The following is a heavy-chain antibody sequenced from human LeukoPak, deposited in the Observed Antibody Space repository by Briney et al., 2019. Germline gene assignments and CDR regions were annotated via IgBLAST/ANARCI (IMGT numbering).Heavy chain of an antibody. J-gene: IGHJ6*02. CDR3: ARHIAAAGTDYYYYGMDV. CDR1: GGTFSSYA. V-gene: IGHV1-69*04. CDR2: IIPILGIA. Sequence: ASVKVSCKASGGTFSSYAISWVRQAPGQGLEWMGRIIPILGIANYAQKFQGRVTITADKSTSTAYMELSSLRSEDTAVYYCARHIAAAGTDYYYYGMDVRGQGTTVTVSS. D-gene: IGHD6-13*01.